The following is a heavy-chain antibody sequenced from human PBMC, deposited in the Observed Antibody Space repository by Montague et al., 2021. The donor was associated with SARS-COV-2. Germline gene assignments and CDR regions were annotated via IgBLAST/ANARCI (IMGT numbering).Heavy chain of an antibody. D-gene: IGHD3-9*01. CDR3: ARTRSFGILYYYYGMDV. J-gene: IGHJ6*02. CDR1: GFSLSTSGMC. Sequence: PALVKPTQTLTLTCTFSGFSLSTSGMCVSWIRQPPGKALEWLALIDWDDDKYYSTSLKTRLTISKGTSKNQVVLTMTNMDPVDTATYYCARTRSFGILYYYYGMDVWGQGTTVTVSS. V-gene: IGHV2-70*01. CDR2: IDWDDDK.